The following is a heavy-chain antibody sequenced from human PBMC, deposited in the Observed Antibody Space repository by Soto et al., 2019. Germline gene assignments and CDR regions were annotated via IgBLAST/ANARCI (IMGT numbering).Heavy chain of an antibody. CDR3: ASTITSSPTYFDY. D-gene: IGHD6-13*01. CDR2: INPNGGRT. Sequence: ASVKVSCKASGYTFTSYFMHWVRQAPGQGLEWMGIINPNGGRTTYAQKFQGRVTITADESTSTAYMELSSLRSEDTAVYYCASTITSSPTYFDYWGQGTLVTVS. V-gene: IGHV1-46*01. J-gene: IGHJ4*02. CDR1: GYTFTSYF.